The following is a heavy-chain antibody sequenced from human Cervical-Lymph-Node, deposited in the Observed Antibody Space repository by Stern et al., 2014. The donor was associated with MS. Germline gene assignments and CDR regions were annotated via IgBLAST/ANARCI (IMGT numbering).Heavy chain of an antibody. Sequence: QVQLVQSGAEVRKPGSSVKVSCKASGGTFSRYGISWVRQAPGQGLEWMGGIIPVVGTADYAEQVQGRVTITADGSTSTAYMELSSLTSADTAVYYCARGPYNRDFFEYWGQGTLVTVSS. J-gene: IGHJ4*02. V-gene: IGHV1-69*01. D-gene: IGHD1-1*01. CDR3: ARGPYNRDFFEY. CDR1: GGTFSRYG. CDR2: IIPVVGTA.